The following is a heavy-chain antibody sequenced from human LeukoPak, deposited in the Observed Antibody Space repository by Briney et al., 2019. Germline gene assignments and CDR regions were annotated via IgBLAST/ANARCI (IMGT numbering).Heavy chain of an antibody. J-gene: IGHJ6*02. CDR3: AKNLYCGGGSCYPSALGMDV. CDR1: GFTFSSYA. Sequence: GGSLRLSCAASGFTFSSYAMSWVRQAPGKGLEWVSSISGSGNRTYYADSVKGRFTISRDNSKNTLFLQMNSLRAEDAAVYYCAKNLYCGGGSCYPSALGMDVWGQGTTVTVSS. CDR2: ISGSGNRT. V-gene: IGHV3-23*01. D-gene: IGHD2-15*01.